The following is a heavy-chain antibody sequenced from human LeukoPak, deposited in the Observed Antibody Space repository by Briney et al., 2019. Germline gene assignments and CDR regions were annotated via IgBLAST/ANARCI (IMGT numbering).Heavy chain of an antibody. CDR3: ARDYYDFWSGSYYYYMDV. CDR1: GGSISSYY. D-gene: IGHD3-3*01. CDR2: IYYSGST. J-gene: IGHJ6*03. V-gene: IGHV4-59*01. Sequence: SSETLSLTCTVSGGSISSYYWSWIRQPPGKGLEWIGYIYYSGSTNYNPSLKSRVTISVDTSKNQFSLKLSSVTAADTAVYYCARDYYDFWSGSYYYYMDVWGKGATVTVSS.